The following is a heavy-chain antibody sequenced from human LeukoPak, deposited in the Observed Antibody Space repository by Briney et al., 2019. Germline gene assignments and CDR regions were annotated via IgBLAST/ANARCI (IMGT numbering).Heavy chain of an antibody. D-gene: IGHD4-23*01. CDR3: ARQGYGGHSQGAADY. V-gene: IGHV1-18*01. CDR2: ISANNGNR. Sequence: ASVTVSCKASGYTFTNYGISWVRQAPGQGLEWMGWISANNGNRNYAQKLQDRVSMTTDTSTSTAYMELRSLRSDDTAVYYCARQGYGGHSQGAADYWGQGTLVTVSS. J-gene: IGHJ4*02. CDR1: GYTFTNYG.